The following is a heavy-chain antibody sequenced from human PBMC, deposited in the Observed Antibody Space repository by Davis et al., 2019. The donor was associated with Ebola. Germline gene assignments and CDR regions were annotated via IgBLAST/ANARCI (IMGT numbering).Heavy chain of an antibody. CDR2: INSDGSST. J-gene: IGHJ4*02. CDR1: GFTFSSYW. D-gene: IGHD2-15*01. Sequence: HTGGSLRLSCAASGFTFSSYWMHWVRQAPGKGLVWVSRINSDGSSTSYADSVKGRFTISRDNAKNTLYLQMNSLRAEDTAVYYCAKDLWGIVVVVAATPGLDYWGQGTLVTVSS. V-gene: IGHV3-74*01. CDR3: AKDLWGIVVVVAATPGLDY.